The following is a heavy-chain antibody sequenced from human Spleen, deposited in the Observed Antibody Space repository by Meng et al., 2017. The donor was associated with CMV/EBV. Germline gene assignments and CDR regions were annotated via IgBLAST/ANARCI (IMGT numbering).Heavy chain of an antibody. D-gene: IGHD5-24*01. CDR2: INPNSGGP. CDR1: GYTFTGYS. J-gene: IGHJ4*02. CDR3: ARDVGGDGYNRYSFDY. Sequence: ASVKVSCKASGYTFTGYSLHWVRQAPGQGLEWMGWINPNSGGPDYAQNFQGRVTMTRDTSISTAHMELSRLTSDDTAVYYCARDVGGDGYNRYSFDYWGQGTLVTVSS. V-gene: IGHV1-2*02.